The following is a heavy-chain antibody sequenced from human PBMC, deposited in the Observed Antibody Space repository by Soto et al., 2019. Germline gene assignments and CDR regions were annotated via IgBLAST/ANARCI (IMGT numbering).Heavy chain of an antibody. CDR2: IRSKAYGGTT. Sequence: GGSLRLSCTASGFTFGDYAMSWFRQAPGKGLEWVGFIRSKAYGGTTEYAASVKGRFTISRDDSKSIAYLQMNSLKTEDTAVYYCTRAERWLQLGDAFDIWGQGTMVTVS. D-gene: IGHD5-12*01. V-gene: IGHV3-49*03. CDR3: TRAERWLQLGDAFDI. J-gene: IGHJ3*02. CDR1: GFTFGDYA.